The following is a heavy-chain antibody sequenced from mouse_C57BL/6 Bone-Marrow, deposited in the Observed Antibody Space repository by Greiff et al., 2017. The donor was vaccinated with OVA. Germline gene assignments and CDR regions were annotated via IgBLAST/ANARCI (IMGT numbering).Heavy chain of an antibody. J-gene: IGHJ1*03. CDR2: SRNKANDYTT. Sequence: EVKVVESGGGLVQSGRSLRLSCATSGFTFSDFYMEWVRQAPGKGLEWIAASRNKANDYTTEYNVSVKGRFIVSRDTSQSILYIQMSTLRAEDTAVYYCARDNRDWYFDVWGTGTTVTVSS. CDR3: ARDNRDWYFDV. CDR1: GFTFSDFY. V-gene: IGHV7-1*01.